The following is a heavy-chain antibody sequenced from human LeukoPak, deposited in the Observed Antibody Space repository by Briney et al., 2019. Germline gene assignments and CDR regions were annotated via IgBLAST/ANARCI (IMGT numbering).Heavy chain of an antibody. CDR2: INPNTGYP. CDR1: GYTFSGYF. Sequence: ASVKVSCKASGYTFSGYFIHWVRQAPGQGLEWMGQINPNTGYPNHAQNFQGRVTMTRDTSISTAYMELSRLTTDDTAVYFCARGQPYGNYNYFDSWGQGTLVTVSS. V-gene: IGHV1-2*06. CDR3: ARGQPYGNYNYFDS. J-gene: IGHJ5*01. D-gene: IGHD4-11*01.